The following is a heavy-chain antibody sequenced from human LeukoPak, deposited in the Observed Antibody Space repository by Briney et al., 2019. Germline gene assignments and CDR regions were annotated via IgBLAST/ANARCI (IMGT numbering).Heavy chain of an antibody. Sequence: GRSLRLSCAASGFTFSSYAMHWVRQAPGKGLEWVAVISYDGSNKYYADSVKGRFTISRDNSKNTLYLQMNSLRAEDTAVYYCARESGPFFDYWGQGTLVTVSS. CDR3: ARESGPFFDY. J-gene: IGHJ4*02. V-gene: IGHV3-30-3*01. CDR1: GFTFSSYA. CDR2: ISYDGSNK. D-gene: IGHD7-27*01.